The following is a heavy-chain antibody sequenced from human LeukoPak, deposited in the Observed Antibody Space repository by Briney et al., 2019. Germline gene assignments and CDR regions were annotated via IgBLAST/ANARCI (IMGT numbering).Heavy chain of an antibody. Sequence: GGSLRLSCAASGFTFDDYGMSWVRQAPGKGLEWVSGISGSGGSTYYADSVKGRFTISRDNSKNTLYLQMNSLRAEDTAVYYCAKPGQLVQGKGYFDYWGQGTLVTVSS. CDR3: AKPGQLVQGKGYFDY. CDR2: ISGSGGST. D-gene: IGHD6-13*01. V-gene: IGHV3-23*01. CDR1: GFTFDDYG. J-gene: IGHJ4*02.